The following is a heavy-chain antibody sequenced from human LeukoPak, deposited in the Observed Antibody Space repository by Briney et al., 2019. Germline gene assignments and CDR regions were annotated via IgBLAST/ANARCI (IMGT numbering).Heavy chain of an antibody. V-gene: IGHV1-69*06. CDR3: ARDRASSSSPYYYYYYGMDV. Sequence: ASVKVSCKASGGTFSSYAISWVRQAPGQGLEWMGRIIPIFGTANYAQKFQGRVTITADKSTSTAYMELSSLRSEDTAVYYCARDRASSSSPYYYYYYGMDVWGKGTTVTVSS. J-gene: IGHJ6*04. D-gene: IGHD6-13*01. CDR1: GGTFSSYA. CDR2: IIPIFGTA.